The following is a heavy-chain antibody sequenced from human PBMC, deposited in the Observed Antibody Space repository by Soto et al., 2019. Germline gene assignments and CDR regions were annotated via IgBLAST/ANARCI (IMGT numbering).Heavy chain of an antibody. J-gene: IGHJ6*02. CDR3: ARGHYYYGMDV. Sequence: SETLSLTCAVSGVSVSSKNWWSWIRQPPGKGLEWIGNIYYSGTTYYTPSLKSRLTMSMDRANDHFSLNLTSVTAADTAVYFCARGHYYYGMDVWGQGITVTVSS. CDR2: IYYSGTT. V-gene: IGHV4-28*03. CDR1: GVSVSSKNW.